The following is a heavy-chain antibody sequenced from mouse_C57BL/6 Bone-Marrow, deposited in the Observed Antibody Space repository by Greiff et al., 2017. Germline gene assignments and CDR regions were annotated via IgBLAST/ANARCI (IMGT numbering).Heavy chain of an antibody. CDR3: AREILRSFAY. CDR2: IHPNSGST. J-gene: IGHJ3*01. D-gene: IGHD1-1*01. Sequence: QVQLQQPGAELVKPGASVKLSCKASGYTFTSYWMPGVKQRPGQGLEWIGMIHPNSGSTNYNEKFKSKATLTVDKPSSTAYMQLSSLTSEDSAVYYCAREILRSFAYWGQGTLVTVSA. V-gene: IGHV1-64*01. CDR1: GYTFTSYW.